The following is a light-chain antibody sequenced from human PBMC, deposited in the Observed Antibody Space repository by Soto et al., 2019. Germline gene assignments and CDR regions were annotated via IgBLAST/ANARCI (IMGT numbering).Light chain of an antibody. V-gene: IGKV3-15*01. CDR2: GAS. Sequence: EIVMTQSPATLSVSPGERATLSCRASQSVSSNLAWYQQKPGQAPRLLIYGASTRATGIPARFSGSGSGTEFTLTISSLQSEDFAVYDCQQYNNWPPLAVFGGGTKVEIK. J-gene: IGKJ4*01. CDR3: QQYNNWPPLAV. CDR1: QSVSSN.